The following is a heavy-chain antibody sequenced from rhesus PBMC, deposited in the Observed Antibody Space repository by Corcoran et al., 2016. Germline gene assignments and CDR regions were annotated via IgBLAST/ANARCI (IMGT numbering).Heavy chain of an antibody. V-gene: IGHV3-118*01. CDR2: IRSKSNNYDT. CDR3: ARGGLVGTARGTFDY. J-gene: IGHJ4*01. CDR1: GFTFSSSA. D-gene: IGHD5-24*01. Sequence: EVQLVESGGGLVQPGGSLRLSCAASGFTFSSSAMHWVRQASGKGLEWVGRIRSKSNNYDTGYDASVKCRFTISRDDSKNTAYLQMNSLKTEDTAVYYCARGGLVGTARGTFDYWGQGVLVTVSS.